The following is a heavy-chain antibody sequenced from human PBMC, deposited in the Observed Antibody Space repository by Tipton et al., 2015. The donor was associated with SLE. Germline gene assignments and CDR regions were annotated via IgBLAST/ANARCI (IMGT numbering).Heavy chain of an antibody. CDR1: GGSISSKAHY. CDR3: ARVGDTHFYYGSGSYYLREWYFDL. Sequence: TLSLTCSVSGGSISSKAHYWSWIRQHPGKGLEWIGYIYYSGSTYYNPSLKNRVSLSVDTSKYQFSLKLNSVTAADTAVYYCARVGDTHFYYGSGSYYLREWYFDLWGRGTLVAVSS. J-gene: IGHJ2*01. D-gene: IGHD3-10*01. V-gene: IGHV4-31*03. CDR2: IYYSGST.